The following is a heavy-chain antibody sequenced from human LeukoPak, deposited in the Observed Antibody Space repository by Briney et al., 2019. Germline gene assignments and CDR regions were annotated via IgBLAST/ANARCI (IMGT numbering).Heavy chain of an antibody. D-gene: IGHD3-10*01. CDR2: IYYSGST. V-gene: IGHV4-34*01. J-gene: IGHJ4*02. Sequence: SETLSLTCAVYGGSFSGYYWSWIRQPPGKGLEWIGSIYYSGSTYYNPSLKSRVTISVDTSKNQFSLKLSSVTAADTAVYYCARHERREFGELLGSLGYWGQGTLVTVSS. CDR3: ARHERREFGELLGSLGY. CDR1: GGSFSGYY.